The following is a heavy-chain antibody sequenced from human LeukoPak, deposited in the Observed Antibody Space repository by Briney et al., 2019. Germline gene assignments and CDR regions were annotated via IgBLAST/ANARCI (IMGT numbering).Heavy chain of an antibody. J-gene: IGHJ5*02. CDR2: IYYSGST. V-gene: IGHV4-59*01. CDR3: ARVQAAAWFDP. D-gene: IGHD6-13*01. Sequence: SETLSLTCTVSGGSIRSYYWSWIRQPPGKGLEWIGYIYYSGSTNYNPSLKSRVTISVDTSKNQFSLKLSSVTAADTAVYYCARVQAAAWFDPWGQGTLGTVSS. CDR1: GGSIRSYY.